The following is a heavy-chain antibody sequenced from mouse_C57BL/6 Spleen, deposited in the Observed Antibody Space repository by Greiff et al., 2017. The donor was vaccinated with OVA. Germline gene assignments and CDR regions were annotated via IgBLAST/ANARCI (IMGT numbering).Heavy chain of an antibody. D-gene: IGHD1-1*01. CDR2: ILPGSGST. Sequence: VQLQQPGAELVRPGSSVKLSCKASGYTFTGYWIEWVKQRPGHGLEWIGEILPGSGSTNYNEKFKGKATFTADTSSNTAYMQLSSLTTEDSAIYYCARGSRHWYFDVWGTGTTVTVSS. CDR1: GYTFTGYW. J-gene: IGHJ1*03. CDR3: ARGSRHWYFDV. V-gene: IGHV1-9*01.